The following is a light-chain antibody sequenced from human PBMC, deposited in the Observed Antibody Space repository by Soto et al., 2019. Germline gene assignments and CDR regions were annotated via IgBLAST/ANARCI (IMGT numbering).Light chain of an antibody. CDR3: QQYSKWPRT. V-gene: IGKV3-15*01. CDR2: GAS. CDR1: ESISSN. J-gene: IGKJ1*01. Sequence: EVVLTQSPVTLSVSPGETATLSCRASESISSNLAWYQQKPGQAPRLLVYGASTRATDIPARFSGSVSGTEFTLTISSLQSEDFAIYYCQQYSKWPRTFGQGTKV.